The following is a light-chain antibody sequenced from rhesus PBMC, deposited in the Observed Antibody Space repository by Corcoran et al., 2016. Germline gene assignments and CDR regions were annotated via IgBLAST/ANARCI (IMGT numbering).Light chain of an antibody. CDR2: GAS. Sequence: EIVMTQSPATLALSPGERATLSCRASQCVSSYLAWYQQKPGQAPRRPIYGASSRATGLPVRFSGSGSGTELPLTISRLEPEDVGVYFCLQSSNWPTFGQGTKVEIK. CDR1: QCVSSY. V-gene: IGKV3-24*04. J-gene: IGKJ1*01. CDR3: LQSSNWPT.